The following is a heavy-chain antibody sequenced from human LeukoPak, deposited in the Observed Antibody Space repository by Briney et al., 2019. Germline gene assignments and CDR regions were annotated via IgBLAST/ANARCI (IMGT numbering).Heavy chain of an antibody. CDR1: GFTFSSYG. D-gene: IGHD2-2*03. Sequence: GGSLRLSCAASGFTFSSYGMHWVRQAPGKGLEWVAVIWYDGSNKYYADSVKGRFTISRDNSKNTLYLQMNSLRAEDTAVYYCARGTGYCSSTSCPRAYFDYWGQGTPVTVSS. V-gene: IGHV3-33*01. CDR3: ARGTGYCSSTSCPRAYFDY. CDR2: IWYDGSNK. J-gene: IGHJ4*02.